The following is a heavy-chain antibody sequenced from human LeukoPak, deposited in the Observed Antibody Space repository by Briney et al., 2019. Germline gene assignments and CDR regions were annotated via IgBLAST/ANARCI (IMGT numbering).Heavy chain of an antibody. V-gene: IGHV3-53*01. J-gene: IGHJ3*01. D-gene: IGHD3-9*01. CDR1: GFTVSSNY. CDR3: GRGAAMTGRRAFDL. CDR2: IYSGGST. Sequence: PGGSLRLSCAASGFTVSSNYMSWVRQAPGKGLEWVSVIYSGGSTYYADSVKGRFTISRDNSKNTLYLQMNSLRAEDTAVYYCGRGAAMTGRRAFDLWGQGTMVSVSS.